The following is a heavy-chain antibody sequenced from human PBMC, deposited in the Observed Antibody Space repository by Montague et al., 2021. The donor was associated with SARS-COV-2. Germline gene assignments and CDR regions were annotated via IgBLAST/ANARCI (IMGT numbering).Heavy chain of an antibody. V-gene: IGHV1-2*02. J-gene: IGHJ6*02. CDR3: AREGTTYYYDSSGYPYYYYYGMDV. CDR2: INPNSGGT. Sequence: SVKVSFKASGYTFTGYYMHWVRQAPGQGLEWMGWINPNSGGTNYAQKFQGRVTMTRDTSISTAYMELSRLRSDDTAVYYCAREGTTYYYDSSGYPYYYYYGMDVWGQGTTVTVSS. CDR1: GYTFTGYY. D-gene: IGHD3-22*01.